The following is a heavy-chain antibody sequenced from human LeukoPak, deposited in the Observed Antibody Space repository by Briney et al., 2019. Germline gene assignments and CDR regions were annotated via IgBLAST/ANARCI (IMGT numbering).Heavy chain of an antibody. V-gene: IGHV4-59*01. D-gene: IGHD2-15*01. CDR3: GRYFRGGSRYRGGDYYYGMDV. Sequence: SETLSLTCTVSGGSISSYYWSWIRQPPGKGLEWIGYIYYSGSTNYNPSLKSRVTISVDTSKNQFSLKLSSVTAADTAVDYCGRYFRGGSRYRGGDYYYGMDVWGQGTTVTVSS. J-gene: IGHJ6*02. CDR2: IYYSGST. CDR1: GGSISSYY.